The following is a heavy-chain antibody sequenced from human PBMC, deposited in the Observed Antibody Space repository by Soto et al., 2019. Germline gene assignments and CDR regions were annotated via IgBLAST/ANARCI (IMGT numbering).Heavy chain of an antibody. CDR3: ARGLLVPAAIGCWFDP. Sequence: SETLSLTCTVSGGSISSYYWSWIRQPPGKGLEWIGYIYYSGSTNYNPSLKSRVTISVDTSKNQFSLKLSSVTAADTAVYYCARGLLVPAAIGCWFDPGGQGTLATVSS. CDR2: IYYSGST. D-gene: IGHD2-2*02. V-gene: IGHV4-59*01. CDR1: GGSISSYY. J-gene: IGHJ5*02.